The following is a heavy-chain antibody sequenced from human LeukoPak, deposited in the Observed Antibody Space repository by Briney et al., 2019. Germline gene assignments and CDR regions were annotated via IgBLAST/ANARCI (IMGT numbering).Heavy chain of an antibody. CDR2: ISSSSSTI. V-gene: IGHV3-48*01. Sequence: GGSLRLSCAASGFTFSSYSMNWVLQAPGKGLEWVSYISSSSSTIYYADSVKGRFTISRDNAKNSLYLQMNSLRAEDTAVYYCARADIVVVPAARGGDWGQGTLVTVSS. CDR3: ARADIVVVPAARGGD. CDR1: GFTFSSYS. J-gene: IGHJ4*02. D-gene: IGHD2-2*01.